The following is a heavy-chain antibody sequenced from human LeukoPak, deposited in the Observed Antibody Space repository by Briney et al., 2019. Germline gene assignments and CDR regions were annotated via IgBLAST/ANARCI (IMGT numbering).Heavy chain of an antibody. J-gene: IGHJ6*02. CDR3: ARDLMKKPRWKSYNYGMDV. Sequence: GGSLRLSCAASGFTFSSYGMHWVRQAPGKGLEWVAVISYDGSNKYYADSVKGRFTISRDNSKNTLYLQMNSLRAEDTAVYYCARDLMKKPRWKSYNYGMDVWGQGTTVTVSS. D-gene: IGHD3-16*01. V-gene: IGHV3-30*03. CDR1: GFTFSSYG. CDR2: ISYDGSNK.